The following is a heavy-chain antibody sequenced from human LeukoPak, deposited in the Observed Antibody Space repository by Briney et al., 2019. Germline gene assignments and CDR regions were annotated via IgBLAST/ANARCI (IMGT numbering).Heavy chain of an antibody. CDR1: GFTFNIYG. CDR2: ISGSGGST. D-gene: IGHD4/OR15-4a*01. J-gene: IGHJ4*02. V-gene: IGHV3-23*01. CDR3: ARRAGAYSHPYDY. Sequence: GGSLRLSCAASGFTFNIYGMSWVRQAPGKGLEWVSAISGSGGSTYSADSVRGRFTISRDNSKNTLYLQMNSLRADDTAVYYCARRAGAYSHPYDYWGQGTLVTVSS.